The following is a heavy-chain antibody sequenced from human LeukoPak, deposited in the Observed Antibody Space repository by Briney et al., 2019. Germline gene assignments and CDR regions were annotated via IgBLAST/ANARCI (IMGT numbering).Heavy chain of an antibody. V-gene: IGHV3-23*01. J-gene: IGHJ6*03. CDR3: AKDGKRIAAALSMDV. Sequence: GGSLRLPCTVSGFSLSSYALSWVRRAPGKGLEWVSATSSSDAGKYYADSVRGRFTISRDNSRNTMYLQMNSLRVEDAAVYYCAKDGKRIAAALSMDVWGKGTTVTVSS. D-gene: IGHD6-13*01. CDR2: TSSSDAGK. CDR1: GFSLSSYA.